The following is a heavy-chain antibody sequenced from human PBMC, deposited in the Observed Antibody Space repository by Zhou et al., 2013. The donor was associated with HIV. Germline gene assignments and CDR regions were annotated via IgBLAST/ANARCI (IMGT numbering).Heavy chain of an antibody. CDR2: IYTSGST. D-gene: IGHD7-27*01. Sequence: QVQLQESGPGLVKPSETLSLTCTVSGGSTSSYYWSWIRQPPGKGLEWIGYIYTSGSTNYNPSLKSRLTISVDTSKNQFSLKLSSVTAADTAVYYCARVPNWGSIVPFYYMDVWGKGTTVTVSS. V-gene: IGHV4-4*09. J-gene: IGHJ6*03. CDR3: ARVPNWGSIVPFYYMDV. CDR1: GGSTSSYY.